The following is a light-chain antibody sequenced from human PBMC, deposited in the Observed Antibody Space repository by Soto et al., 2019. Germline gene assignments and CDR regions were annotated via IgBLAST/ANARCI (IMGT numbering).Light chain of an antibody. V-gene: IGLV2-14*01. J-gene: IGLJ1*01. CDR3: SSYRTGSAFYV. CDR1: SSDVGDYNY. Sequence: QSVVTQPASVSGSPGQSITISCTGTSSDVGDYNYVSWYQHHPGKAPKLIIYEVRNRPSGVPNRFSGAKSGNTASLTISGLRAEDEADYYCSSYRTGSAFYVFGSGTKLTVL. CDR2: EVR.